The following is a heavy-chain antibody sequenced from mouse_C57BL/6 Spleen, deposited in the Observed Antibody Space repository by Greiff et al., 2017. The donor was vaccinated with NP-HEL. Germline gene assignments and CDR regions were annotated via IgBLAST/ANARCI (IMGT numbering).Heavy chain of an antibody. V-gene: IGHV1-15*01. Sequence: VQGVESGAELVRPGASVTLSCKASGYTFTDYEMHWVKQTPVHGLEWIGAIDPETGGTAYNQKFKGKAILTADKSSSTAYMELRSLTSEDSAVYYCTRSSSDYFDYWGQGTTLTVSS. J-gene: IGHJ2*01. CDR3: TRSSSDYFDY. CDR2: IDPETGGT. CDR1: GYTFTDYE.